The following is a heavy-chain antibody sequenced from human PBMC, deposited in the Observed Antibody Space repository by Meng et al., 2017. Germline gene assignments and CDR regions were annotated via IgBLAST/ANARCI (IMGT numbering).Heavy chain of an antibody. Sequence: GQRVVAGGGLVQPGGPRRLSWAASGFTVSSNYMSWVRQAPGKGLEWVSVIYSGGSTYYADSVKGRFTISRDNSKNTLYLQMNSLRAEDTAVYYCARDRDGYNWFDPWGQGTLVTVSS. CDR1: GFTVSSNY. CDR3: ARDRDGYNWFDP. V-gene: IGHV3-66*02. CDR2: IYSGGST. D-gene: IGHD5-24*01. J-gene: IGHJ5*02.